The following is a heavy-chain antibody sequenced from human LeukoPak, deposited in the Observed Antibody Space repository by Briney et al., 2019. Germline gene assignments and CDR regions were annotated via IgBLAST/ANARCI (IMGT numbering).Heavy chain of an antibody. V-gene: IGHV4-39*01. CDR2: IYYSGST. D-gene: IGHD2-2*01. Sequence: SETLSLTCTVSGGSISSSSYYWGWIRQPPGKGLDWIGSIYYSGSTYYNPSLKSRPTISVDTSKNQFSLKLSSVTAADTAVYYCARRGGGIVVVPADGWFDPWGQGTLVTVSS. CDR3: ARRGGGIVVVPADGWFDP. CDR1: GGSISSSSYY. J-gene: IGHJ5*02.